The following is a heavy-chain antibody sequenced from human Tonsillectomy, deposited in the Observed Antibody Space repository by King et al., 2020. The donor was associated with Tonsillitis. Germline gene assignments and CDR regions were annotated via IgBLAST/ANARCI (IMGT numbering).Heavy chain of an antibody. J-gene: IGHJ4*02. V-gene: IGHV4-34*01. CDR2: INHSGST. CDR1: GGSFSGHY. CDR3: ARRGIFGLVAFGY. Sequence: VQLQQWGAGLLKPSETLSLTCVVYGGSFSGHYWSWIRQPPGKGLEWIGEINHSGSTNYNPSLKSRVTISVDTSKNQFSLKLSSVTAADTDVYYCARRGIFGLVAFGYWGQGTLVTVSS. D-gene: IGHD3-3*01.